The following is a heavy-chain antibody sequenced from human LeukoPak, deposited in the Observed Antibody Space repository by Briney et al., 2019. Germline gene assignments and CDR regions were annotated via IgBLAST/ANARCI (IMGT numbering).Heavy chain of an antibody. J-gene: IGHJ5*02. V-gene: IGHV3-23*01. D-gene: IGHD3-3*01. CDR1: GFTFSNYA. CDR2: ISGSDGST. Sequence: GGSLRLSRAASGFTFSNYAMTWVRQAPGKGLEWVSAISGSDGSTYYSDSVTGRFTISRDNSKNTLYLQMTSLRPDDTAVYYCAKDGYDFWSAYQIDLWGQGTAVTVSS. CDR3: AKDGYDFWSAYQIDL.